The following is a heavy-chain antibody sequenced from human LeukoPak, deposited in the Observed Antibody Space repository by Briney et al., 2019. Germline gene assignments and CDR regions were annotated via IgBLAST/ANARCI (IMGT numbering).Heavy chain of an antibody. Sequence: GGSLRLSCAASGFTFSSYAMSWVRQAPGKGLEWVSAISGSGGSTYYADSVKGRFTISRDNSKNTLYLQMNSLRAEDTAVYYCAKRFTIFGVVTELYFDYWGQGTLVTVSS. D-gene: IGHD3-3*01. J-gene: IGHJ4*02. CDR1: GFTFSSYA. CDR2: ISGSGGST. CDR3: AKRFTIFGVVTELYFDY. V-gene: IGHV3-23*01.